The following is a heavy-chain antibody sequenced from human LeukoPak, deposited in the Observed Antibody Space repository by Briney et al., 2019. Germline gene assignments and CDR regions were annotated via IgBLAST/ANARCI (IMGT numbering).Heavy chain of an antibody. CDR3: ARHLSEGYYDSSGYPVKWFDP. V-gene: IGHV4-39*01. Sequence: SETLSLTFTVSGGSISSSSYYWGWIRQPPGKGLEWIGSIYYSGSTYYNPCLKSRVTISVDRSKNQFSLKLSSATAADTAVYYCARHLSEGYYDSSGYPVKWFDPWGQGTLVTVSS. J-gene: IGHJ5*02. D-gene: IGHD3-22*01. CDR2: IYYSGST. CDR1: GGSISSSSYY.